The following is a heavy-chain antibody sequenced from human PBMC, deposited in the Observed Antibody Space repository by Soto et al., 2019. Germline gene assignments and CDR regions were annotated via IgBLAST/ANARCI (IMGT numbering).Heavy chain of an antibody. CDR2: ISYDGSNK. J-gene: IGHJ4*02. CDR3: AKGGDFWSGYYFDY. V-gene: IGHV3-30*18. D-gene: IGHD3-3*01. CDR1: GFTFSSYG. Sequence: GGSLRLSCAASGFTFSSYGMHCVRQAPCKGLEWVAVISYDGSNKYYADSVKGRFTISRDNSKNTLYLQMNSLRAEDTAVYYCAKGGDFWSGYYFDYWGQGTLVTVSS.